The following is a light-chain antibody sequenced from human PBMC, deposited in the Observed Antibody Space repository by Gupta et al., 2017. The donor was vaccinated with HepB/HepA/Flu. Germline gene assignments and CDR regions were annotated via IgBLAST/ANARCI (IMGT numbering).Light chain of an antibody. J-gene: IGLJ2*01. CDR2: NNY. V-gene: IGLV1-44*01. CDR1: SSNVGSIT. CDR3: ATYYHNMIGVV. Sequence: SVLTQPPSASGTPGQTVTISCFGSSSNVGSITVNWYQHLPGTTPKLLIYNNYKRHSGVPDRFSGSKSVTSASIAITGLHAEDDADYYCATYYHNMIGVVFGGGTKVTVL.